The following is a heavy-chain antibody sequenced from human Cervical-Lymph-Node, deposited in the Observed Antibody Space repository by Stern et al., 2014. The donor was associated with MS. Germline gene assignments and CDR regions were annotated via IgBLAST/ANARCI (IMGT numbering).Heavy chain of an antibody. CDR3: ARDSGRSTSDFDY. J-gene: IGHJ4*02. V-gene: IGHV1-18*01. CDR1: GYTFTSYG. CDR2: IIGYKGDT. D-gene: IGHD3-10*01. Sequence: VQLVESGPEVKKPGASVKVSCKALGYTFTSYGISWVRQAPGQGLEWMGWIIGYKGDTKYAQKFEGRVTMTTDTSTSTAYMELRSLRSDDTAVYYCARDSGRSTSDFDYWGQGTQVTVSS.